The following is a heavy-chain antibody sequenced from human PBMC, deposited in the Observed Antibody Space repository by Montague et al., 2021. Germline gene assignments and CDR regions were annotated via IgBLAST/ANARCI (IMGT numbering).Heavy chain of an antibody. CDR3: ARRCYGDPQTDPEPANCALDV. Sequence: SETLSLTCSVSGVSIGEKSFYWGWVRQAPRRGLEWIGHMFYRGNTYYNPSLQSRVSISVDTSKNQFSLTLTPVTASDTAVYYCARRCYGDPQTDPEPANCALDVWGQGTSVTVSS. D-gene: IGHD1-14*01. CDR2: MFYRGNT. CDR1: GVSIGEKSFY. J-gene: IGHJ6*02. V-gene: IGHV4-39*01.